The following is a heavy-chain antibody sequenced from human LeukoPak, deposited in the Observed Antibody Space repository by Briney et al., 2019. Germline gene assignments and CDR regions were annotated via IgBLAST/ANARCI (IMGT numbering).Heavy chain of an antibody. D-gene: IGHD6-13*01. CDR3: ARSDSGSWYETDY. V-gene: IGHV1-69*05. CDR2: IIPIFGTA. CDR1: GGTFSSYA. Sequence: ASVKVSCKASGGTFSSYAISWVRQAPGQGLEWMGGIIPIFGTANYAQKFQGRVTITTGESTSTAYMELSSLRSEDTAVYYCARSDSGSWYETDYWGQGTLVTVSS. J-gene: IGHJ4*02.